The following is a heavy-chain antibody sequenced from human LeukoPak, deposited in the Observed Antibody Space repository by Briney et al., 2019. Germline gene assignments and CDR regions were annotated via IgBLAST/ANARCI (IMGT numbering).Heavy chain of an antibody. J-gene: IGHJ4*02. CDR1: GYTFTSYG. CDR2: ISAYNGNT. Sequence: GSSVKVSCKASGYTFTSYGISWVRQAPRQGLEWMGWISAYNGNTTYAQKLQGRVTMTTDTSTSTAYMELRSLRSDDTAVYYCARDPHHYFDYWGQGTLVTVSS. CDR3: ARDPHHYFDY. V-gene: IGHV1-18*01.